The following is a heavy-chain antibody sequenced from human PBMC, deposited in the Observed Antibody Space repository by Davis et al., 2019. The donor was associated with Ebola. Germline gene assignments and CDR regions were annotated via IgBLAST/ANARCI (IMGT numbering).Heavy chain of an antibody. Sequence: MPSETLSLTCAVYGGSFSGYYWSWIRQPPGKGLEWIGEINHSGSTNYNPSLKSRVTISVDTSKKQFSLKLTSVTAADTAVYYCARGPTRYYFDNWGQGTLVTVSS. V-gene: IGHV4-34*01. CDR3: ARGPTRYYFDN. J-gene: IGHJ4*02. CDR2: INHSGST. CDR1: GGSFSGYY.